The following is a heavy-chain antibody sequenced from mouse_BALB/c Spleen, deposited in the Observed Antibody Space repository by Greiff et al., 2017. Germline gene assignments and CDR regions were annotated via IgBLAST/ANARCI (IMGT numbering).Heavy chain of an antibody. CDR1: GYTFTEYT. CDR3: ARHEDPLYGNSYYAMDY. V-gene: IGHV1-62-2*01. Sequence: QVHVKQSGAELVKPGASVKLSCKASGYTFTEYTIHWVKQRSGQGLEWIGWFYPGSGSIKYNEKFKDKATLTADKSSSTVYMELSRLTSEDSAVYFCARHEDPLYGNSYYAMDYWGQGTSVTVSS. D-gene: IGHD2-10*02. J-gene: IGHJ4*01. CDR2: FYPGSGSI.